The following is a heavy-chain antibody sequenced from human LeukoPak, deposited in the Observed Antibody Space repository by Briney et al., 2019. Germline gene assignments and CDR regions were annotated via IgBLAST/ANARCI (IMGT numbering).Heavy chain of an antibody. D-gene: IGHD5-12*01. CDR2: IYYSGST. J-gene: IGHJ6*02. V-gene: IGHV4-59*01. CDR3: ARTVEIDYYYGMDV. CDR1: GGTISSYY. Sequence: PSATLSLTCTASGGTISSYYCSWMRQPPGKGLEWMGEIYYSGSTNYNPSLKSRVTISVDTSKNQFSLKLSSVTAADTAVYYCARTVEIDYYYGMDVWGQGTTVTVSS.